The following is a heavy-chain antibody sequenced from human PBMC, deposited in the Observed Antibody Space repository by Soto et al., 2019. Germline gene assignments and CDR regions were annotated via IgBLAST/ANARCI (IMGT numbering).Heavy chain of an antibody. J-gene: IGHJ5*02. CDR2: ISGNGGST. V-gene: IGHV3-64*01. Sequence: PGGSLRLSCAASGFTFSSYAIHWVRQAPGKGLEHVSAISGNGGSTHYANSVRGRFTISRDNSNNMVYLQMGSLRTDDMAVYYCARDNDPDYDILTGYFSSFGSDPWGQGTLVTVSS. CDR3: ARDNDPDYDILTGYFSSFGSDP. D-gene: IGHD3-9*01. CDR1: GFTFSSYA.